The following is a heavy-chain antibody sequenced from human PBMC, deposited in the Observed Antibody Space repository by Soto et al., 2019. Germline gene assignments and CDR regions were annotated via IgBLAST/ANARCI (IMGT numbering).Heavy chain of an antibody. CDR3: ARVRGGGSEYFFDY. CDR1: AYTFTRYN. Sequence: SVKVSCEASAYTFTRYNLHWVRQAPGQGLEWMAIINPSGGTTYYVQKFEGRVTLTTDTSTSTVYMELSSLRSDDTAVYYCARVRGGGSEYFFDYWGQGTLVTVSS. J-gene: IGHJ4*02. V-gene: IGHV1-46*01. CDR2: INPSGGTT. D-gene: IGHD2-15*01.